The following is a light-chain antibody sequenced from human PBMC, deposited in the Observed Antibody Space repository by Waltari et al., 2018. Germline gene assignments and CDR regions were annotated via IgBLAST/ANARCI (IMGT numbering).Light chain of an antibody. CDR3: QQYYSTPL. Sequence: DIVMTQSPDSLAVSLGERATINCKSSQSVLYSSNNKNYLAWYQQKPGQPPKLLIYWASTRESGVPDRFSGSGSGTDITLTISSLQAEDVAVYHCQQYYSTPLFGQGTKLEIK. V-gene: IGKV4-1*01. CDR1: QSVLYSSNNKNY. J-gene: IGKJ2*01. CDR2: WAS.